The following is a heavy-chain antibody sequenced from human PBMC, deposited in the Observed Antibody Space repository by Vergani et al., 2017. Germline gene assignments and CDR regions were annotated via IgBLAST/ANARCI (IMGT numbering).Heavy chain of an antibody. Sequence: VQLVESGGGVVQPGRSLRLSCAASGFTFSSYGMHWVRQAPGKGLEWVAVIWYDGSNKYYADSVKGRFTISRDNSKNTLYLQMNSLRAEDTAVYYCARGQRGYYDFWSGYSHMDVWGKGTSVTVSS. CDR2: IWYDGSNK. D-gene: IGHD3-3*01. CDR3: ARGQRGYYDFWSGYSHMDV. J-gene: IGHJ6*03. CDR1: GFTFSSYG. V-gene: IGHV3-33*01.